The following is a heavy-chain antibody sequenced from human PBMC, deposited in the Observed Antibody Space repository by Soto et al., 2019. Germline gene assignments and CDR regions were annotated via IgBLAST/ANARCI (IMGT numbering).Heavy chain of an antibody. Sequence: GGSLRLSCAASGFTFRSYAMSWVRQPPGKGLEWVSGIGGSSDSTFYAHSVKGRFTISRDNSKDTLYLQMNSLRAEDTAVYYCAKRDSTGYYYFNYWGQGTLVTVSS. J-gene: IGHJ4*02. V-gene: IGHV3-23*01. CDR1: GFTFRSYA. CDR3: AKRDSTGYYYFNY. D-gene: IGHD3-22*01. CDR2: IGGSSDST.